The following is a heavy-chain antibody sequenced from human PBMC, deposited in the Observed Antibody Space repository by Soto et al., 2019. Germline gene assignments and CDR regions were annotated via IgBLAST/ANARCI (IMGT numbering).Heavy chain of an antibody. J-gene: IGHJ6*02. CDR2: IWYDGSNK. D-gene: IGHD6-19*01. CDR3: ARGGYSAGWTYGMDV. V-gene: IGHV3-33*01. CDR1: GFTFNTYG. Sequence: QVQLVESGGGEVQPGRSLRLSCAASGFTFNTYGMHWVRQAPGKGLEWVAVIWYDGSNKYYADSVKGRFTISRDNSNNTLYMEMNSLRAEDTAVYHCARGGYSAGWTYGMDVWGQGTTVTVS.